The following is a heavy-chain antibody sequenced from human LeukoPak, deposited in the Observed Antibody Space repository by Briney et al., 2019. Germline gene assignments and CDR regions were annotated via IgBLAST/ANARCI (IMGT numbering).Heavy chain of an antibody. V-gene: IGHV4-34*01. CDR2: INQSGST. J-gene: IGHJ5*02. D-gene: IGHD2-8*01. Sequence: SETLSLTCAVYGGSFSDYYWNWIRQPPGKGLEWIGEINQSGSTNYNPSLKSRVTLSVDTSNNQFSLKLSSVTAADTAVYYCARRPGYCPNGVCYKRDWFDPWGQGTLVTVSS. CDR3: ARRPGYCPNGVCYKRDWFDP. CDR1: GGSFSDYY.